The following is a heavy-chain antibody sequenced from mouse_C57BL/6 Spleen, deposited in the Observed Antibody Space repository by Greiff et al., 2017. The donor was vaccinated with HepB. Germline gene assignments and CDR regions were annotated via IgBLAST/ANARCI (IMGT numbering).Heavy chain of an antibody. J-gene: IGHJ1*03. V-gene: IGHV3-6*01. CDR1: GYSITSGYY. D-gene: IGHD3-1*01. CDR2: ISYDGSN. CDR3: ARDRDTYFDV. Sequence: EVKLQESGPGLVKPSQSLSLTCSVTGYSITSGYYWNWIRQFPGNKLEWMGYISYDGSNNYNPSLKNRISITRDTSKNQFFLKLNSLTTEDTATYYCARDRDTYFDVWGTGTTVTVSS.